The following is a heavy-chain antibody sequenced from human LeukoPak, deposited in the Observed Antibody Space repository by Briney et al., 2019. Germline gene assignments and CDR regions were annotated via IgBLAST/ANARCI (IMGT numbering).Heavy chain of an antibody. CDR2: IKSDGST. CDR1: GFAFSSYW. D-gene: IGHD5-24*01. Sequence: GGSLRLSCAASGFAFSSYWMHWVRQTPGKGLVWVSRIKSDGSTIYADSVKGRFTISRDNARNTLYLQMNSLRVEDTAMYYCARDRRDGYNLLDCWGQGTLVTVSS. J-gene: IGHJ4*02. CDR3: ARDRRDGYNLLDC. V-gene: IGHV3-74*01.